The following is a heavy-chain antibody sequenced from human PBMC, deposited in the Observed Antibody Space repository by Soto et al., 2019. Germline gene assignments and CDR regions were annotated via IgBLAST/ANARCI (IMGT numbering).Heavy chain of an antibody. CDR2: ISASNGDT. Sequence: QVQLVQSGAEVKKPGASVKVSCKASGYSFTSHGISWVRQAPGQGLEWMAWISASNGDTNYAQKFQGRVTVTTDTSTSTGYMELRSLRSEDTAVYYCARMVRGSNIDYYHYRDVWGKGTTVNVSS. J-gene: IGHJ6*03. CDR1: GYSFTSHG. CDR3: ARMVRGSNIDYYHYRDV. D-gene: IGHD3-10*01. V-gene: IGHV1-18*01.